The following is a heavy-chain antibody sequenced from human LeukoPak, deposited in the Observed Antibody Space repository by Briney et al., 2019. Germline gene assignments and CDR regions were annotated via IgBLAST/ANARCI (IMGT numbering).Heavy chain of an antibody. V-gene: IGHV3-23*01. CDR3: AELGITMIGGV. CDR2: ISDSGGYT. J-gene: IGHJ6*04. CDR1: GFTFSSYD. Sequence: GGSLRLSCAASGFTFSSYDMSWARQAPGKGLEWVSGISDSGGYTYYADSVKGRFTISRDNSKNTLYLQMNSLRAEDSAVYYCAELGITMIGGVWGKGTTVTISS. D-gene: IGHD3-10*02.